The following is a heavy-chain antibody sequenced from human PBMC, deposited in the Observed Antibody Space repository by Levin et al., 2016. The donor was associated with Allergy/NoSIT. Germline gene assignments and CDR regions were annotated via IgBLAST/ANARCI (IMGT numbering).Heavy chain of an antibody. V-gene: IGHV1-18*01. J-gene: IGHJ5*02. CDR1: GYTFTSYG. CDR3: ARETWVPNWFDP. CDR2: ISAYNGNT. Sequence: ASVKVSCKASGYTFTSYGISWVRQAPGQGLEWMGWISAYNGNTNYAQKLQGRVTMTTDTSTSTAYMELSSLRSEDTAVYYCARETWVPNWFDPWGQGTLVTVSS. D-gene: IGHD1-1*01.